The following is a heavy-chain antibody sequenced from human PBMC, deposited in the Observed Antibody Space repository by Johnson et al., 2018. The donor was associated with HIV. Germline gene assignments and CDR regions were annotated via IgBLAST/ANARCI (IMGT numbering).Heavy chain of an antibody. V-gene: IGHV3-30-3*02. CDR3: AKLVGDYVSNAFDI. Sequence: QVQLVESGGGVVQPGRSLRLSCAASGFTFSSYAMHWVRQAPGKGLDWVAVISYDGSNKYYADPVQGRFTISRDNSKNTLYLHMNNLTAEDTAVYYCAKLVGDYVSNAFDIWGQGTMVTVSS. J-gene: IGHJ3*02. D-gene: IGHD4-17*01. CDR2: ISYDGSNK. CDR1: GFTFSSYA.